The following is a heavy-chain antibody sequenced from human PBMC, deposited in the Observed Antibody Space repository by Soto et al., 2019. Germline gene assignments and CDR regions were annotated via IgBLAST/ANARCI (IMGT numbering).Heavy chain of an antibody. CDR3: ARRAYSSGWYYFDY. Sequence: SETLSLTCTVPGGSISSYYWSWIRQPPGKGLEWIGYIYYSGNTNYNPSLKSRVTISVDTPKNQFSLKLSSVTAADTAVYYCARRAYSSGWYYFDYWGQGTLVTVSS. D-gene: IGHD6-19*01. CDR1: GGSISSYY. J-gene: IGHJ4*02. CDR2: IYYSGNT. V-gene: IGHV4-59*08.